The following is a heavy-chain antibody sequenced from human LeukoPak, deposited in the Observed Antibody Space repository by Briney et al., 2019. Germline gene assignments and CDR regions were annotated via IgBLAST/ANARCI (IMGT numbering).Heavy chain of an antibody. D-gene: IGHD7-27*01. V-gene: IGHV1-8*01. Sequence: ASVKVSCKASGYTFTSYDFNWVRQATGQRPEWMGWMSPNGGDTGYAQKFQDRVTMTRNTSISTAYMVLSSLRSDDTAVYYCARGPPNWGYDYWGPGTLVTVSS. CDR1: GYTFTSYD. CDR3: ARGPPNWGYDY. CDR2: MSPNGGDT. J-gene: IGHJ4*02.